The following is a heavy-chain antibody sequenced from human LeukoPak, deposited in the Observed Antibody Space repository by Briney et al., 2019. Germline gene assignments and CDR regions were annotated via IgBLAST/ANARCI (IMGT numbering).Heavy chain of an antibody. CDR2: IYYSGST. D-gene: IGHD6-13*01. CDR3: ARHNIAAAGLDY. Sequence: SETLSLTCTVSGGSIGSSSYYWGWIRQPPGKGLEWIGSIYYSGSTYYNPSLKSRVTISVDTSKNQFSLKLSSVTAADTAVYYCARHNIAAAGLDYWGQGTLVTVSS. V-gene: IGHV4-39*01. J-gene: IGHJ4*02. CDR1: GGSIGSSSYY.